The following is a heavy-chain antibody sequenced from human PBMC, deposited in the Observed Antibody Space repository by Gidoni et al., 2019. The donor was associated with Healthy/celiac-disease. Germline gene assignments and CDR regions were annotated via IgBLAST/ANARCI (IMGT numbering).Heavy chain of an antibody. V-gene: IGHV3-15*01. D-gene: IGHD3-22*01. CDR3: TSHYYDGKGAFDI. Sequence: EVQLVESGGGLVKPGGSLRLSCAASGFTFSNAWMSWVRQAPGKGLEWVGRIKSKTDGGTTDYAAPVKGRFTISRDDSKNTLYLQMNSLKTEDTAVYYCTSHYYDGKGAFDIWGQGTMVTVSS. CDR2: IKSKTDGGTT. CDR1: GFTFSNAW. J-gene: IGHJ3*02.